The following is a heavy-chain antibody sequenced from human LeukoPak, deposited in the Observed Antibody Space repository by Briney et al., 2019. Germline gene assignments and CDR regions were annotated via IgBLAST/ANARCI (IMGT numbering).Heavy chain of an antibody. D-gene: IGHD2-2*01. J-gene: IGHJ4*02. Sequence: PGGSLRLSCAASGFTFSDYYMSWIRQAPGKGLEWVSGISWNSGSIDYADSVKGRFIISRDNAKNSLYLQMGSLSTEDTAFYYCAKEMDLSRYCSSTSCHPFDFWGQGTLVTVSS. CDR3: AKEMDLSRYCSSTSCHPFDF. CDR1: GFTFSDYY. CDR2: ISWNSGSI. V-gene: IGHV3-9*01.